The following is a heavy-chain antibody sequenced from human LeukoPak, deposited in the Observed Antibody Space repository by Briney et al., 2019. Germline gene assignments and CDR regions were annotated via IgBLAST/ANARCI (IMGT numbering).Heavy chain of an antibody. CDR1: GFTFSNNA. CDR2: ISGSGDST. Sequence: GGSLRLSCAASGFTFSNNATSWVRQAPGKGLEWVSVISGSGDSTFYADSVKGRFTISRDNSKNTLYLQMNNLRAEDTAVYYCAKVRVVCSGGSCYSLLSDAFDIWGQGTMVTVSS. CDR3: AKVRVVCSGGSCYSLLSDAFDI. V-gene: IGHV3-23*01. J-gene: IGHJ3*02. D-gene: IGHD2-15*01.